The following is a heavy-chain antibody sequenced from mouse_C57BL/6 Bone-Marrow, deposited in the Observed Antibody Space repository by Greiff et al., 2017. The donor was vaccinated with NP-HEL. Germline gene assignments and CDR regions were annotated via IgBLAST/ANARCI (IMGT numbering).Heavy chain of an antibody. CDR2: ISSGSSTI. CDR3: ARPPYYGSLYAMDY. V-gene: IGHV5-17*01. Sequence: EVQLVESGGGLVKPGGSLKLSCAASGFTFSDYGMHWVRQAPEKGLEWVAYISSGSSTIYYADTVKGRFTISRDNAKNTLFLQMTSLRSEDTAMYYCARPPYYGSLYAMDYCGQGNSVTV. CDR1: GFTFSDYG. J-gene: IGHJ4*01. D-gene: IGHD1-1*01.